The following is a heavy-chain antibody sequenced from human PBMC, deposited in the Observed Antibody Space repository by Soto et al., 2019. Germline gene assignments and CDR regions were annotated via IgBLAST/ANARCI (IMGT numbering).Heavy chain of an antibody. D-gene: IGHD4-17*01. V-gene: IGHV4-39*01. CDR2: IYYSGST. CDR3: ARHFTAYGDYLDAFDI. CDR1: GGSISSSSYY. Sequence: SETLSLTCTVSGGSISSSSYYWGWIRQPPGKGLEWIGSIYYSGSTYYNPSLKSRVTISVDTSKNQFSLKLSSVTAADTAVYYCARHFTAYGDYLDAFDIWGQGTMVTVSS. J-gene: IGHJ3*02.